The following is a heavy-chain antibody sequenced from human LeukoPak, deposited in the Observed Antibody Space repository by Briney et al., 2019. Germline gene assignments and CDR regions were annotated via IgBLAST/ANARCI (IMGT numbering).Heavy chain of an antibody. J-gene: IGHJ4*02. Sequence: SETLSLTCAVYGGSFSGYYWSWIRQPPGKGLEWIGEINHSGSTNYNSPLKSRVTISADTSKNQFSLKLSSVTAADTAVYYCARGGPIVVDPTTGDYWGQGTLVTVSS. D-gene: IGHD2-2*01. V-gene: IGHV4-34*01. CDR3: ARGGPIVVDPTTGDY. CDR2: INHSGST. CDR1: GGSFSGYY.